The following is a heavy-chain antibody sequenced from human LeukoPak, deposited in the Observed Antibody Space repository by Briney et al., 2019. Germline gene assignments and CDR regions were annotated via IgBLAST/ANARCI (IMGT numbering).Heavy chain of an antibody. V-gene: IGHV3-30*18. D-gene: IGHD6-19*01. CDR2: ISYDGSNK. Sequence: GGSLRLSCAASGFTFSSYGMHWVRQAPGKGLEWVAVISYDGSNKYHADSVKGRFTISRDNSKNTLYLQMNSLRAEDTAVYYCAKGTQAQWLVPVGFDYWGQGTLVTVSS. CDR1: GFTFSSYG. CDR3: AKGTQAQWLVPVGFDY. J-gene: IGHJ4*02.